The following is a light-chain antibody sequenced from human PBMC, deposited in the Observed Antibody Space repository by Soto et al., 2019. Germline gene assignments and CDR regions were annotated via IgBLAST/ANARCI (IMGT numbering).Light chain of an antibody. CDR2: DVS. Sequence: QSVLTQPRSVSGSPGQSVTISCTGTSSDVGGYNYVSWYQQHPGRAPKLMIYDVSKQPSGVPDRFSGSKSGNTASLTISGLQAEDEADYYCCSYADTYTWVFGPGTKLTVL. J-gene: IGLJ1*01. V-gene: IGLV2-11*01. CDR1: SSDVGGYNY. CDR3: CSYADTYTWV.